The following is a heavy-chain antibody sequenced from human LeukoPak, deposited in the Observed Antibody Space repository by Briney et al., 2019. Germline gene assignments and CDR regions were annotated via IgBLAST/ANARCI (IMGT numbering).Heavy chain of an antibody. V-gene: IGHV4-39*01. CDR1: GGSISSSSYY. J-gene: IGHJ4*02. CDR2: IYYSGST. Sequence: SETLSLTCTVSGGSISSSSYYWGWIRQPPGKGLEWIGSIYYSGSTYYNPSLKSRVTISVDTSKNQFSLKLSSVTAADTAVYYCARKGVVTATQYFDYWGQGTLVTVSS. CDR3: ARKGVVTATQYFDY. D-gene: IGHD2-21*02.